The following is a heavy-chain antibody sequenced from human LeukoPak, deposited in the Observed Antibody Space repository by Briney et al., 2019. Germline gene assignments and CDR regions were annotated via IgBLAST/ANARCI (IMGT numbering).Heavy chain of an antibody. J-gene: IGHJ1*01. V-gene: IGHV3-7*01. CDR3: ATCYNDDYGHFQH. D-gene: IGHD4-17*01. CDR2: IKQDGSEK. Sequence: SGGSLRLSCAASGFTFSSYWMSWVRQAPGKGLEWVANIKQDGSEKYYVESVKGRFTISRDNAENSLYLQMNSLRAEDTAVYYCATCYNDDYGHFQHWGQGTLVTVSS. CDR1: GFTFSSYW.